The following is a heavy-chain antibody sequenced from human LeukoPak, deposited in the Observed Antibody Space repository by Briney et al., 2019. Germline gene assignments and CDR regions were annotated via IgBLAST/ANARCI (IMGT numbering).Heavy chain of an antibody. CDR1: VCTFSIYE. CDR2: ISSTGSTI. J-gene: IGHJ4*02. Sequence: GSLRLSCAASVCTFSIYEMNWIRHAPGKGLESFSYISSTGSTIYYADSVKGRFTISRDNAKNSLYLQMNSLRAEDTAVYYCARARGLSSGWYPDYWGQGTLVTVSS. CDR3: ARARGLSSGWYPDY. D-gene: IGHD6-19*01. V-gene: IGHV3-48*03.